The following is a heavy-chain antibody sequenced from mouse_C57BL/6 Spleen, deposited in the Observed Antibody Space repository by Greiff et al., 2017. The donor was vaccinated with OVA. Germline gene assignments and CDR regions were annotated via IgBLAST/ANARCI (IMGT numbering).Heavy chain of an antibody. CDR2: IDPETGGT. D-gene: IGHD1-1*01. Sequence: QVQLQQSGAELVRPGASVTLSCKASGYTFTDYEMHWVKQTPVHGLEWIGAIDPETGGTAYNQKFKGKAILTADKSSSTAYMELRSLTSEDSAVYYCTRTHITTLVPTGFAYWGQGTLVTVSA. J-gene: IGHJ3*01. CDR3: TRTHITTLVPTGFAY. V-gene: IGHV1-15*01. CDR1: GYTFTDYE.